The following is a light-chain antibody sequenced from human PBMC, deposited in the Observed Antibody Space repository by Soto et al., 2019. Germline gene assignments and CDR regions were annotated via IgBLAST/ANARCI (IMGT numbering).Light chain of an antibody. CDR2: DAS. CDR1: HSVTTD. J-gene: IGKJ5*01. Sequence: EIVFTQAPETLSLSPGERATLSCWASHSVTTDLALFQQRPGQTPRLLIYDASTRAPGIPARFSGRGSGADFTLNISSLEPEDFAVYYCQQRSDSITFGQGTRLEIK. CDR3: QQRSDSIT. V-gene: IGKV3-11*01.